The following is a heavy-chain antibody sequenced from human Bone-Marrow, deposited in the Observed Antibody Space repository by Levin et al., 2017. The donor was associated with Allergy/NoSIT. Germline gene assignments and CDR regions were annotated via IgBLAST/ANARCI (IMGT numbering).Heavy chain of an antibody. V-gene: IGHV1-46*01. D-gene: IGHD3-10*01. CDR3: ATQGAIYFGSGNWFDP. CDR2: INPLTGNS. J-gene: IGHJ5*02. Sequence: GASVKVSCKASGYTFTHYYVHWVRQAPGQGLEWMAMINPLTGNSDYAQQFQGRLTVTRDTSTSTVYMELTSLISRDTAVYYCATQGAIYFGSGNWFDPWGQGTLVTVSS. CDR1: GYTFTHYY.